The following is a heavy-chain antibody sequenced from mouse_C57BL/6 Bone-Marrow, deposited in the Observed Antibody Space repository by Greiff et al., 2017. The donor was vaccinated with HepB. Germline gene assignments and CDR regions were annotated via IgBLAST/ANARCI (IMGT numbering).Heavy chain of an antibody. J-gene: IGHJ1*03. CDR1: GFTFSDFY. CDR3: ARDYYGSSLNWYFDV. Sequence: EVKLMESGGGLVQSGRSLRLSCATSGFTFSDFYMEWVRQAPGKGLEWIAASRNKANDYTTEYSASVKGRFIVSRDTSQSILYLQMNALRAEDTAIYYCARDYYGSSLNWYFDVWGTGTTVTVSS. CDR2: SRNKANDYTT. D-gene: IGHD1-1*01. V-gene: IGHV7-1*01.